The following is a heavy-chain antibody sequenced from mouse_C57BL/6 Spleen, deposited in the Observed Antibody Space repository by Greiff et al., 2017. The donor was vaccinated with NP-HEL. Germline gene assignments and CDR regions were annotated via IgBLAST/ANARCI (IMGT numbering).Heavy chain of an antibody. V-gene: IGHV3-6*01. Sequence: VQLKESGPGLVKPSQSLSLTCSVTGYSITSGYYWNWIRQFPGNKLEWMGYISYDGSNNYNPSLKNRISITRDTSKNQFFLKLNSVTTEDTATYYCARDAHYAMDYWGQGTSVTVSS. CDR1: GYSITSGYY. CDR2: ISYDGSN. J-gene: IGHJ4*01. CDR3: ARDAHYAMDY.